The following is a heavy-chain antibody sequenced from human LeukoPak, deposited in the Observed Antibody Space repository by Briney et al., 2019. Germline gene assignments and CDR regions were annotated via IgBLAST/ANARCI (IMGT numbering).Heavy chain of an antibody. CDR3: AGNRYYGSGSYSQSNWFDP. CDR2: IYHSGST. Sequence: PSETLSLTCAVSGYSISSGYYWGWIGQPPGKGLEWIGSIYHSGSTYYNPSLKSRVTISVDTSKTQFSLKLSSVTAADTAVYYCAGNRYYGSGSYSQSNWFDPWGQGTLVTVSS. J-gene: IGHJ5*02. D-gene: IGHD3-10*01. V-gene: IGHV4-38-2*01. CDR1: GYSISSGYY.